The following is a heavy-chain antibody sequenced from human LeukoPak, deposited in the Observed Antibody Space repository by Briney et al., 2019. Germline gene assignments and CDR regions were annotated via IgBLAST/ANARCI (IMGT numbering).Heavy chain of an antibody. CDR1: GGSFSGYY. D-gene: IGHD1-26*01. J-gene: IGHJ4*02. V-gene: IGHV4-34*01. Sequence: PSETLSLTCAVYGGSFSGYYWSWIRQPPGKGLEWIGEINHSGSTNYNPSLKSRVTISVDTSKNQFSLKLSSVTAADTAVYYCARGLKIVGATPAYYFDYWGQGTLVTVSS. CDR2: INHSGST. CDR3: ARGLKIVGATPAYYFDY.